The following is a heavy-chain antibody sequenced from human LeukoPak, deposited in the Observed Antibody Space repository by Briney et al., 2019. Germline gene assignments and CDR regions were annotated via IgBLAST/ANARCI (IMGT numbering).Heavy chain of an antibody. J-gene: IGHJ4*02. CDR2: IYYSGSI. V-gene: IGHV4-39*01. Sequence: PSETLSLTCSVSGDFLSSVSYYWGWIRQSPGKGLAWIGSIYYSGSIFYNASFESRLTLSVDTSKNQFYLNLRSLTAADTAVYYCARLCQVTSSAKFDYWGQGIQVTVSS. CDR1: GDFLSSVSYY. CDR3: ARLCQVTSSAKFDY. D-gene: IGHD4-23*01.